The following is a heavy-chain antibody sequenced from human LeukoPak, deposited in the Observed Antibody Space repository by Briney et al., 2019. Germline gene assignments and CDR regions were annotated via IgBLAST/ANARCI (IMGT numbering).Heavy chain of an antibody. Sequence: GGSLRLSCAASGFTVSSNYMSWVRQAPGKGLEWVSLIYSDGTTYYADSVRRRFTISRHTSKNTLSLQMNSLRAEDTAVYYCARLRIKAGNSDYWGQGTLVTVSS. D-gene: IGHD3-10*01. V-gene: IGHV3-53*04. CDR2: IYSDGTT. J-gene: IGHJ4*02. CDR1: GFTVSSNY. CDR3: ARLRIKAGNSDY.